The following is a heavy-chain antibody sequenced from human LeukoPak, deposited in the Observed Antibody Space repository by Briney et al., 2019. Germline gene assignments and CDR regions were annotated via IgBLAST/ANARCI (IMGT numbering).Heavy chain of an antibody. CDR3: ARGGGSSSWSGDWFDP. CDR2: IYYSGST. D-gene: IGHD6-13*01. J-gene: IGHJ5*02. V-gene: IGHV4-39*07. CDR1: GGSISSSSYY. Sequence: SETLSLTCTVSGGSISSSSYYWGWIRQPPGKGLEWIGSIYYSGSTYYNPSLKSRVTISVDTSKNQFSLKLSSVTAADTAVYYCARGGGSSSWSGDWFDPWGQGTLVTVSS.